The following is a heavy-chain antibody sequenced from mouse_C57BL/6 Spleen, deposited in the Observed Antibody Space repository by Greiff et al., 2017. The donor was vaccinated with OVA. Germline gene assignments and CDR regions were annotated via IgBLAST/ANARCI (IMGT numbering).Heavy chain of an antibody. Sequence: QVQLQQSGAELARPGASVKLSCKASGYTFTSYGISWVKQRTGQGLEWIGEIYPRSGNTYYNEKFKGKATLTADKSSSTAYMELRSLTSEDSAVYFCAREAIYDGYYDYAMDYGGQGTSVTVSS. D-gene: IGHD2-3*01. CDR1: GYTFTSYG. J-gene: IGHJ4*01. CDR3: AREAIYDGYYDYAMDY. V-gene: IGHV1-81*01. CDR2: IYPRSGNT.